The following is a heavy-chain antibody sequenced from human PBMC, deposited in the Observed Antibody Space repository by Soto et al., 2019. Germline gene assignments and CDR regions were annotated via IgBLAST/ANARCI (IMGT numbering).Heavy chain of an antibody. CDR2: IIPIFGTT. V-gene: IGHV1-69*12. CDR3: ARGTVTGSEYNYYYYGMDV. J-gene: IGHJ6*02. D-gene: IGHD1-1*01. CDR1: GGTFSSYA. Sequence: QAQLVQSGAEVKKPGSSVKVSCKASGGTFSSYAIDWVRQAPGQGLEWMGGIIPIFGTTNYAQKLQGRVKLTADESTRTAYMELSTLTSEDTAVYYCARGTVTGSEYNYYYYGMDVWGQGTTVTVSS.